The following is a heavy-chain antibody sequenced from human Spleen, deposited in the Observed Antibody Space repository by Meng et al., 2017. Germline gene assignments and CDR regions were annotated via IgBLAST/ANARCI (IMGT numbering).Heavy chain of an antibody. CDR3: ARKAGNCISTTCYSLDY. J-gene: IGHJ4*02. CDR2: IIPIFGTA. V-gene: IGHV1-69*05. CDR1: GGTFSSYA. D-gene: IGHD2-2*01. Sequence: SVKVSCKASGGTFSSYAISWVRQAPGQGLEWMGGIIPIFGTANYAQKFQGRVTITTDESTSTAYMELSSLRSEDTAVYFCARKAGNCISTTCYSLDYWGQGTLVTVSS.